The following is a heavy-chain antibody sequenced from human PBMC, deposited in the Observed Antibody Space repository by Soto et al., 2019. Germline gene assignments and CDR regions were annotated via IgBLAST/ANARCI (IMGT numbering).Heavy chain of an antibody. D-gene: IGHD2-2*01. CDR2: IHYSGST. J-gene: IGHJ4*02. Sequence: PSETLSLTCAVSGGSISNYYWSWIRQAPGKGLEWIGYIHYSGSTDYNPSLKSRVTISVDRSKNQLSLKLSSVTAADTAVYYCARVPDYWGQGTLVTVSS. CDR1: GGSISNYY. CDR3: ARVPDY. V-gene: IGHV4-59*12.